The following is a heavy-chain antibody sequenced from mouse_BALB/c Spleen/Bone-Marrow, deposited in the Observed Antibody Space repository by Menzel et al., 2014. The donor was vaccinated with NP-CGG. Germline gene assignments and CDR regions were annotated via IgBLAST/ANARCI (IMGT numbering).Heavy chain of an antibody. V-gene: IGHV2-6*02. CDR3: ARNPYGNYAMDY. D-gene: IGHD2-10*02. Sequence: VHLVESGPGLVAPSQSLSITCTVSGLSLTSYGVHWVRQPPGKGLEWLVVIWSDGNTTYNSALKSRLSISKDNSKSQVFLKMNSLQTDDTAMYYCARNPYGNYAMDYWGQGTSVTVSS. CDR2: IWSDGNT. J-gene: IGHJ4*01. CDR1: GLSLTSYG.